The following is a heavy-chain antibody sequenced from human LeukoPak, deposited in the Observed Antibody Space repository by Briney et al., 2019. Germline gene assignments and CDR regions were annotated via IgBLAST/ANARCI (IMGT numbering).Heavy chain of an antibody. CDR3: ARAYGDYSEIDY. J-gene: IGHJ4*02. Sequence: PSETLSLTCAVYGGSFSGYYWSWIRQPPGKGLEWIGEINHSGSTNYNPSLKSRVTISVDTSKNQFSLKLSSVTAADTAVYYCARAYGDYSEIDYWGQGTLVTVSS. D-gene: IGHD4-17*01. V-gene: IGHV4-34*01. CDR1: GGSFSGYY. CDR2: INHSGST.